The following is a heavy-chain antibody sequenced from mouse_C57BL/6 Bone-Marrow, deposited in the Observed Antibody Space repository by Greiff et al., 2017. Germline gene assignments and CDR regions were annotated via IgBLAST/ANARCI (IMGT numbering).Heavy chain of an antibody. V-gene: IGHV14-3*01. CDR2: IDPANGNT. J-gene: IGHJ2*01. CDR1: GFNIKYTY. Sequence: EVQLQQSVAELVRPGASVKLSCTASGFNIKYTYMHWVKQRPEQGLEWIGRIDPANGNTKYAPKFQGKATITADTSSNTAYLQLSSLTSEDTAIYYCARGDYWGQGTTLTVSS. CDR3: ARGDY.